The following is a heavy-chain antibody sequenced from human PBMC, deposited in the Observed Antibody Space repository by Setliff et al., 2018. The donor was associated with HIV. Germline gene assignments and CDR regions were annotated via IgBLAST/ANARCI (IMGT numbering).Heavy chain of an antibody. D-gene: IGHD3-3*01. V-gene: IGHV4-39*02. CDR3: ARDVSWRVRTYIDY. CDR1: GGSINSTSYY. J-gene: IGHJ4*02. Sequence: SETLSLTCTVSGGSINSTSYYWGWIRQPPGNGLEWIGSIYHTGSTYYKPSLKSRVTISVDTSKNQFSLRLSSVAAEDTAVYYCARDVSWRVRTYIDYWGQGALVTVSS. CDR2: IYHTGST.